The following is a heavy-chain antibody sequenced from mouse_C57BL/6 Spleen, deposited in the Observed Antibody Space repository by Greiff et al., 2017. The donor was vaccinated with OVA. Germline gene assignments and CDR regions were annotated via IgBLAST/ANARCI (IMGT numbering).Heavy chain of an antibody. Sequence: EVKLEESGGGLVKPGGSLKLSCAASGFTFSDYGMHWVRQAPEKGLEWVAYISSGSSTIYYADTVKGRFTISRDNAKNTLFLQMTSLRSEDTAMYYCARERASSYYFDYWGQGTTLTVSS. V-gene: IGHV5-17*01. J-gene: IGHJ2*01. CDR1: GFTFSDYG. D-gene: IGHD3-3*01. CDR3: ARERASSYYFDY. CDR2: ISSGSSTI.